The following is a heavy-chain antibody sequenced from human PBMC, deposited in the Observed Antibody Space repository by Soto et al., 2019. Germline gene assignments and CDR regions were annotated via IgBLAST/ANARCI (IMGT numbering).Heavy chain of an antibody. CDR1: GFIFSDYW. CDR2: IEEDGSRK. Sequence: EVQLVESGGGLVQPGGSLRLSCAASGFIFSDYWMAWVRQAPGKGLEWVANIEEDGSRKYYMESAKGRITISRDNAKNSLFRQRNSRRVEATAVYYWVSFEAIGAWGQGTLVTVSS. J-gene: IGHJ5*02. V-gene: IGHV3-7*01. CDR3: VSFEAIGA.